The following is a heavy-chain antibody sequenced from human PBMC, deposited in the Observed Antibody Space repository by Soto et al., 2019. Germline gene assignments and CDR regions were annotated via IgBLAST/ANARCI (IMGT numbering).Heavy chain of an antibody. V-gene: IGHV4-59*11. D-gene: IGHD4-17*01. J-gene: IGHJ4*02. Sequence: PSETLSLTYTVSCPSISSLYWSWIRQPPGKGLEWMGYIDYSGGSTNYNPSLKSRVAISVEMSMYQFSLKLSSVTAADTAVYYCARRYGASFDYWGQGTLVTVSS. CDR3: ARRYGASFDY. CDR1: CPSISSLY. CDR2: IDYSGGST.